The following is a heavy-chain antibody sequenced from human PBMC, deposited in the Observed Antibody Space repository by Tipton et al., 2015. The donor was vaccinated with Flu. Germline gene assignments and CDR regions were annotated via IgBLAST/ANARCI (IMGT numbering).Heavy chain of an antibody. CDR3: ARLGYDYVWGSYRPMKIDY. D-gene: IGHD3-16*02. J-gene: IGHJ4*02. CDR1: GFTFIDYY. CDR2: ISGSGSTI. V-gene: IGHV3-11*01. Sequence: TASGFTFIDYYMTWIRQAPGKGLEWVSYISGSGSTIYYADSVKGRFTISRDNTKNSLSLRMSSLRADDTAVYYCARLGYDYVWGSYRPMKIDYWGQGTLVTVSS.